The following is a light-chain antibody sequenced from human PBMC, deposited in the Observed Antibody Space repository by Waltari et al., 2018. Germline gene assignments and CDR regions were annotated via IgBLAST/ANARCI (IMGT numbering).Light chain of an antibody. CDR2: KAS. Sequence: DIQMTQSPSTLSASVRDRFTITCRASQSISNWLDWYQQKPGKAPKLLIYKASTLESGVPSRFSGSGSGTEFTLTISSLQADDFATYYCQQYNSYSLLTFGGGTKVEIK. CDR3: QQYNSYSLLT. J-gene: IGKJ4*01. CDR1: QSISNW. V-gene: IGKV1-5*03.